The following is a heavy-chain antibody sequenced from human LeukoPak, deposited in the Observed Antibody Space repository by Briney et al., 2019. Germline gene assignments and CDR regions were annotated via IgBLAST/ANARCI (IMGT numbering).Heavy chain of an antibody. Sequence: KPSETLSLTCTVSGASISSYYWTWIRQPAGKGLEWIGRIYTSGSTNYNPSLKSRVAMSVDTSKNQFSLKLSSVTAADTAVYHCARTYYYDSSGYLNHWFDPWGQGTLVTVSS. CDR1: GASISSYY. J-gene: IGHJ5*02. CDR2: IYTSGST. CDR3: ARTYYYDSSGYLNHWFDP. D-gene: IGHD3-22*01. V-gene: IGHV4-4*07.